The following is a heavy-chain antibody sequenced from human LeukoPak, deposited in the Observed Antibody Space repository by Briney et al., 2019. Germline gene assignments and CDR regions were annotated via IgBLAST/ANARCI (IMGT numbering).Heavy chain of an antibody. CDR2: IRYDGSNK. D-gene: IGHD6-6*01. Sequence: PGGSLRLSCAASGFTFSSYGMHWVRQAPGKGLERVAFIRYDGSNKYYADSVKGRFTISRDNSKNTLYLQMNSLRAEDTAVYYCAKENREDPARSYYFDYWGQGTLVTVSS. CDR3: AKENREDPARSYYFDY. J-gene: IGHJ4*02. CDR1: GFTFSSYG. V-gene: IGHV3-30*02.